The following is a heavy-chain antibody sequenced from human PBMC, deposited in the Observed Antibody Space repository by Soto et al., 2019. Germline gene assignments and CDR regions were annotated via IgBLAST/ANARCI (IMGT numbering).Heavy chain of an antibody. D-gene: IGHD5-18*01. Sequence: QLQLQESGPGLVKPSETLSLTCTVSGGSISSSSYYWGWIRQPPGKGLEWIGSIYYSGSTYYNPFLKSRVTISIDTSKNQFSLKLSSVTAADTAVYYCARSGFGGYSYGYYFRVVDYWGQGTLVTVSS. J-gene: IGHJ4*02. V-gene: IGHV4-39*01. CDR1: GGSISSSSYY. CDR3: ARSGFGGYSYGYYFRVVDY. CDR2: IYYSGST.